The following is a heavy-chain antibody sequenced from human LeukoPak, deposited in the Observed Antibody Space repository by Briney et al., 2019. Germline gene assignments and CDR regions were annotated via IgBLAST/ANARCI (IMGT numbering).Heavy chain of an antibody. D-gene: IGHD2-15*01. J-gene: IGHJ4*02. CDR1: GFSFGSYA. Sequence: GGSLRLSCAASGFSFGSYAMSWVRQAPGKGLEWVSAISGSGGSTYYADSVKGRFTISRDNSKNTLYLQMNSLRAEDTAVYYCAKDFPVVVVAASFDYWGQGTLVTVSS. CDR3: AKDFPVVVVAASFDY. V-gene: IGHV3-23*01. CDR2: ISGSGGST.